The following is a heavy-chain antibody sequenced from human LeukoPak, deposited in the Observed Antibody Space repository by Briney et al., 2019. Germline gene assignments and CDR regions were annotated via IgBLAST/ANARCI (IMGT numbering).Heavy chain of an antibody. V-gene: IGHV4-39*01. CDR3: ARFTVTREYYFDY. CDR1: GGSISSSSYY. Sequence: PSETLSLTCTVSGGSISSSSYYWGWIRQPPGKGLEWIGSIYYSGSTYYNPSLKSRVTISVDTSKNQFSLKLSSVTAADTAVYYCARFTVTREYYFDYWGQGTLVTVSS. CDR2: IYYSGST. J-gene: IGHJ4*02. D-gene: IGHD4-17*01.